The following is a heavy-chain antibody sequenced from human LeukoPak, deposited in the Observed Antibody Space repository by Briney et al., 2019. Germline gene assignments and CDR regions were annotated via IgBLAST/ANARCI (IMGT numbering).Heavy chain of an antibody. J-gene: IGHJ6*01. V-gene: IGHV4-34*01. CDR3: ARGTGTTDYYYYGMDV. CDR1: GGSFSGCY. D-gene: IGHD1-7*01. CDR2: INHSGST. Sequence: PSETLSLTCAVYGGSFSGCYWSWIRQPPGKGLEWIGEINHSGSTNYNPSLKSRVTISVDTSKNQFSLKLSSVTAADTAVYYCARGTGTTDYYYYGMDVWGQGTTVTVSS.